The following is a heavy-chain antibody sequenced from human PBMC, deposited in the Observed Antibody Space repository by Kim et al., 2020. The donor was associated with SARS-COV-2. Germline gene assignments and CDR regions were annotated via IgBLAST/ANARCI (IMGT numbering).Heavy chain of an antibody. Sequence: ASVKVSCKASGYTFTTYAISWLRQAPGQGLEWMGWSSTQNANTVYAQKFQGRVTLTTDTFTSTAYMELRSLTSDDTAGYYCATDADYRGDSWSGVAFGFWGQGTKVTVSS. CDR2: SSTQNANT. D-gene: IGHD2-21*02. J-gene: IGHJ3*01. CDR3: ATDADYRGDSWSGVAFGF. V-gene: IGHV1-18*04. CDR1: GYTFTTYA.